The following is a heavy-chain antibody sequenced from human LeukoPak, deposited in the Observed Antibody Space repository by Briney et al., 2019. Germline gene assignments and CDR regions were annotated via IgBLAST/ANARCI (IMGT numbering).Heavy chain of an antibody. V-gene: IGHV4-39*07. D-gene: IGHD3-10*01. Sequence: SETLSLTCTVSGGSISSSSYYWGWIRQPPGKGLEWIGSIYYSGSTYYNPSLKSRVTISVDTSKNQFSLKLSSVTAADTAVYYCARDPAGEFGELSRFDPWGQGTLVTVSS. CDR3: ARDPAGEFGELSRFDP. CDR1: GGSISSSSYY. CDR2: IYYSGST. J-gene: IGHJ5*02.